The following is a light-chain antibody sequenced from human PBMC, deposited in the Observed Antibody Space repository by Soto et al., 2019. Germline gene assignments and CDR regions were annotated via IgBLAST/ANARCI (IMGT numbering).Light chain of an antibody. CDR1: QSVSSSY. V-gene: IGKV3-20*01. CDR3: QQYGSSPMGYT. Sequence: EIVLTQSPGTLSLSPGERATLSCRASQSVSSSYLAWYQQKPGQAPRLLIYGASSRATGIPDGFSGSGSGTDFTLTISRLEPEDFAVYYCQQYGSSPMGYTFGQGTKLEIK. J-gene: IGKJ2*01. CDR2: GAS.